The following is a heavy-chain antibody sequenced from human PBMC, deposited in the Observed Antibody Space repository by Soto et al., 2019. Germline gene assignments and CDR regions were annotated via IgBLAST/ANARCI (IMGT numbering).Heavy chain of an antibody. Sequence: SVKVSCKASGFTFTSTAVQWVRQARGQRLEWIGWIVVGSGNTNYAQKFQGRVTITRDMSTSTAYMELSSLRSEDTAVYYCAADLDYYDSSGYYYWGQGTPVTVSS. J-gene: IGHJ4*02. CDR3: AADLDYYDSSGYYY. V-gene: IGHV1-58*01. D-gene: IGHD3-22*01. CDR2: IVVGSGNT. CDR1: GFTFTSTA.